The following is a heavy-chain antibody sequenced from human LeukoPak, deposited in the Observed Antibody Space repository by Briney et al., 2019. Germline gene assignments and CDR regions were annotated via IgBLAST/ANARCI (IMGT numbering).Heavy chain of an antibody. V-gene: IGHV3-21*01. CDR2: INSGSRDI. J-gene: IGHJ5*02. Sequence: PGGTLRLSCAASGFTFNSYIMTWVRQTPGKGLEWVSSINSGSRDISYADSVRGRFTISRDNADNILYLQMNSLRVEDSGVYYCARVKNGVPNPWGRGTLVTVSS. CDR3: ARVKNGVPNP. D-gene: IGHD2-8*01. CDR1: GFTFNSYI.